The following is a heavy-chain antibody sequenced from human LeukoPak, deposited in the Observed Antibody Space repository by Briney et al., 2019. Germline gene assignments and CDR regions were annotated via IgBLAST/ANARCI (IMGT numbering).Heavy chain of an antibody. J-gene: IGHJ4*02. Sequence: SVKVSCKASGGTFSSYAISWVRQAPGQGLEWMGGIIPIFGTANYAQKFQGRVTITADESTSTAYMELSSLRSEDTAVYYCARGYTVAGTQPFGYWGQGTLVTVSS. CDR3: ARGYTVAGTQPFGY. CDR1: GGTFSSYA. V-gene: IGHV1-69*13. D-gene: IGHD6-19*01. CDR2: IIPIFGTA.